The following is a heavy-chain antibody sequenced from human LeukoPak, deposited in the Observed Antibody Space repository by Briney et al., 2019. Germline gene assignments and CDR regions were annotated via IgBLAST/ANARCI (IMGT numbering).Heavy chain of an antibody. CDR3: VRDGDTSGYTN. CDR1: GFTFSSYW. V-gene: IGHV3-7*01. D-gene: IGHD3-22*01. J-gene: IGHJ4*02. Sequence: GGSLRLSCAASGFTFSSYWMHWVRQAPGKGLEWVANIKQDGSEKYYVDSAKGRFTISRDNAKNSLYLQMNSLRAEDTAVYSCVRDGDTSGYTNWGQGTLVTVSS. CDR2: IKQDGSEK.